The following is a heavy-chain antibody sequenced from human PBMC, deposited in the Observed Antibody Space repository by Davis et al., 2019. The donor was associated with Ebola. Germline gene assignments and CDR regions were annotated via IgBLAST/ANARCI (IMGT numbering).Heavy chain of an antibody. V-gene: IGHV1-24*01. J-gene: IGHJ3*02. CDR1: GYTLTELS. D-gene: IGHD3-3*01. CDR3: ATDDYDFWSGGRTGAFDI. Sequence: ASVKVSCKVSGYTLTELSMHWVRQAPGKGLEWMGGFDPEDGETIYAQKFQGRVTMTEDTSTDTAYMELSSLRSEDTAVYYCATDDYDFWSGGRTGAFDIWGQGTMVTVSS. CDR2: FDPEDGET.